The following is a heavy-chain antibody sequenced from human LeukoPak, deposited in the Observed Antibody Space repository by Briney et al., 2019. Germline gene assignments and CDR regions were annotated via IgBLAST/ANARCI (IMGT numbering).Heavy chain of an antibody. D-gene: IGHD6-19*01. CDR2: ISPNTGGT. V-gene: IGHV1-2*02. J-gene: IGHJ3*02. CDR1: GYTFTSYY. Sequence: ASVKVSCKASGYTFTSYYMHWVRQAPGQGLEWMGWISPNTGGTNYAQKFQGRVTLTRDTSISTAYMELSRLRSDDTAVYYCAREAVAGMGPFDIWGQGTVVTVSS. CDR3: AREAVAGMGPFDI.